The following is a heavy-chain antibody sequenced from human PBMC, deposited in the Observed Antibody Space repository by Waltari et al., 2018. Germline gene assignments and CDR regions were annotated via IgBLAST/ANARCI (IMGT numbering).Heavy chain of an antibody. CDR3: ASQADYGGNLNWFDP. D-gene: IGHD2-15*01. Sequence: QLKLQESGPGLVKPSETLSLTCTVSGGSISSSSYYWGWIRQPPGKGLEWIGSIYYSGSTYYNPSLKSRVTISVDTSKNQFSLKLSSVTAADTAVYYCASQADYGGNLNWFDPWGQGTLVTVSS. CDR2: IYYSGST. CDR1: GGSISSSSYY. V-gene: IGHV4-39*07. J-gene: IGHJ5*02.